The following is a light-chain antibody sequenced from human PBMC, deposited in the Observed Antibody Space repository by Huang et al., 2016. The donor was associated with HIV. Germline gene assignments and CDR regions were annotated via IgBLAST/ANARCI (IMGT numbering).Light chain of an antibody. CDR2: GAS. Sequence: EIVMTQSPATLSVSPGERATLSCRASQSVSSNLAWYQQKHGQAPGLLIYGASTRGTGVPARFSGSGSGTEFTLTISSLQSEDFAVYYCQQYDNGPIAFGQGTRLEI. J-gene: IGKJ5*01. CDR1: QSVSSN. CDR3: QQYDNGPIA. V-gene: IGKV3-15*01.